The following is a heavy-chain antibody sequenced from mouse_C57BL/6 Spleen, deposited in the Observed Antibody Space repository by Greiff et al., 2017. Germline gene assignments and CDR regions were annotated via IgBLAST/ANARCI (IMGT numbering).Heavy chain of an antibody. V-gene: IGHV1-7*01. Sequence: QVQLQQSGAELAKPGASVKLSCKASGYTFTSYWMHWVKQRPGPGLEWIGYINPSSGYTKYNQKFKDKATLTADKSSSTAYMQLSSLTYEDSAVYYCARWPTTVVATPYYYAMDYWGQGTSVTVSS. J-gene: IGHJ4*01. CDR1: GYTFTSYW. D-gene: IGHD1-1*01. CDR2: INPSSGYT. CDR3: ARWPTTVVATPYYYAMDY.